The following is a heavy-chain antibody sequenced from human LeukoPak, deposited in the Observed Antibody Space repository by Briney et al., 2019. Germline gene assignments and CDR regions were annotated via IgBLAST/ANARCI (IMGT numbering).Heavy chain of an antibody. J-gene: IGHJ4*02. CDR3: ARVAPPLDDYIRGSFPYYFDY. D-gene: IGHD3-16*01. V-gene: IGHV3-23*01. CDR2: ISDDGYST. Sequence: GGSLRLSCAASRFIFDNYGMTWVRQAPGKGLEWVSGISDDGYSTYYADSVKGRFTISRDNSKNPLYLHMSSLRVEDTAVFYCARVAPPLDDYIRGSFPYYFDYWGQGTPVTVSS. CDR1: RFIFDNYG.